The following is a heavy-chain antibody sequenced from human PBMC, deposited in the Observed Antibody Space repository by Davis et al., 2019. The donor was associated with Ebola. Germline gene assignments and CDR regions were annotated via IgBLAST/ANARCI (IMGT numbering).Heavy chain of an antibody. V-gene: IGHV5-51*01. J-gene: IGHJ4*02. CDR3: ARGGLYCSSTSCYKDY. Sequence: GESLKISCKGSGYSFTSYWIGWVRQMPGKGLEWMGIIYPGDSDTRYSPSFQGQVTISADKSISTAYLQWSSLKASDTAMYYCARGGLYCSSTSCYKDYWGQGTLVTVSS. CDR2: IYPGDSDT. CDR1: GYSFTSYW. D-gene: IGHD2-2*02.